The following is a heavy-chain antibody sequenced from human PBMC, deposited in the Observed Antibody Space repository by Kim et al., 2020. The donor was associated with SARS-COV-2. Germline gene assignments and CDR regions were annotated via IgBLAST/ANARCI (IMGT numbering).Heavy chain of an antibody. CDR3: ARVIAAGWFDP. CDR1: GGSISSGSYY. J-gene: IGHJ5*02. D-gene: IGHD6-25*01. Sequence: SETLSLTCTVSGGSISSGSYYWSWIRQPAGKGLEWVGRIYTSGNNNYNHSLKSRVTISVDTSKNQFSLKLSSVTAADTAVYYCARVIAAGWFDPWGQGTLVTVSS. CDR2: IYTSGNN. V-gene: IGHV4-61*02.